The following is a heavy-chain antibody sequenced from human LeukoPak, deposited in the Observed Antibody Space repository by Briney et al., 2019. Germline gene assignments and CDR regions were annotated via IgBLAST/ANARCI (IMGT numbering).Heavy chain of an antibody. V-gene: IGHV1-2*02. CDR2: INPNSGGT. J-gene: IGHJ4*02. CDR1: GYTFTGYY. D-gene: IGHD6-6*01. Sequence: ASVKASCKASGYTFTGYYMHWVRQAPGQGLEWMGWINPNSGGTNYAQKFQGRVTMTGDTSISTAYMELSRLRSDDTAVYYCARVTEYSSSSFDYWGQGTLVTVSS. CDR3: ARVTEYSSSSFDY.